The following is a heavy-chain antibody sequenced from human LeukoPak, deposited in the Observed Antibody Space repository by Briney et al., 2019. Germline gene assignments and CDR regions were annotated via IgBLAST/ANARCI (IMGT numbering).Heavy chain of an antibody. J-gene: IGHJ6*03. Sequence: SETLSLTCTVSGGSISSYYWSWIRQPPGKGLEWIWYIYYSGSTNYNPSLKSRVTISVDTSKNQFSLKLSSVTAADTAVYYCASFGVPAALDYYYMDVWGKGTTVTVSS. V-gene: IGHV4-59*01. CDR2: IYYSGST. D-gene: IGHD2-2*01. CDR3: ASFGVPAALDYYYMDV. CDR1: GGSISSYY.